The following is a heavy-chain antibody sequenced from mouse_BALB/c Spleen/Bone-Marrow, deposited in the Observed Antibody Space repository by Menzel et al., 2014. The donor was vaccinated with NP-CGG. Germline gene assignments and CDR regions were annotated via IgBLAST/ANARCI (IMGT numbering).Heavy chain of an antibody. Sequence: VQLKESGPELVKPGASVKMSCKASGYTFTDYYMKWVKQSHGESLEWIGDINPINGDTFYNQKFKGKATLTVDKSSSTAYLQLSSLTSEDTAVYSCARGKGIYLGFAYWGQGTLVTVSA. CDR2: INPINGDT. D-gene: IGHD2-1*01. CDR3: ARGKGIYLGFAY. CDR1: GYTFTDYY. J-gene: IGHJ3*01. V-gene: IGHV1-18*01.